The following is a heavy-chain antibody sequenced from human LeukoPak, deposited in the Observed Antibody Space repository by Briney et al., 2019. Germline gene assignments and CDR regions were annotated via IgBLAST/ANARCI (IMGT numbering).Heavy chain of an antibody. D-gene: IGHD3-22*01. Sequence: SETLSLTCTVSGGSISSYYWSWIRQPPGKGLEWIGYIYYSGSTNYNPSLKSRVTISVDTSKSQFSLKLSSVTAADTAVYYCARDDSSGRYDYWGQGTLVTVSS. CDR3: ARDDSSGRYDY. CDR1: GGSISSYY. J-gene: IGHJ4*02. CDR2: IYYSGST. V-gene: IGHV4-59*01.